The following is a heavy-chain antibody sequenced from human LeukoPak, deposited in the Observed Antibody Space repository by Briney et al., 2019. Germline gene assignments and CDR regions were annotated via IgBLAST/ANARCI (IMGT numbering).Heavy chain of an antibody. J-gene: IGHJ6*02. CDR1: GGSISSYD. Sequence: LETLSLTCTLSGGSISSYDWSWLRQPPGKGLEWSGYIYYSGSTNYNPSLKSRVTISVDTSKNQFSLKLSSVTAADTAVYYCARDSMANYYYGMDVWGQGTPVTVSS. D-gene: IGHD2/OR15-2a*01. CDR2: IYYSGST. CDR3: ARDSMANYYYGMDV. V-gene: IGHV4-59*01.